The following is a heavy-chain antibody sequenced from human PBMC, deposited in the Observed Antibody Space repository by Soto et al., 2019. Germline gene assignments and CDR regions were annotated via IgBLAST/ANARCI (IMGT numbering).Heavy chain of an antibody. V-gene: IGHV3-33*01. CDR2: IWYDGSNK. Sequence: QVQLVESGGGVVQPGRSLRLSCAASGFTFSSYGMHWVRQAPGKGLEWVAVIWYDGSNKYYADSVKGRFTISRDNSENTLYLQMNSLRAEDTAVYYCARGGVATIGDLDYWGQGTLVTVSS. CDR3: ARGGVATIGDLDY. CDR1: GFTFSSYG. D-gene: IGHD5-12*01. J-gene: IGHJ4*02.